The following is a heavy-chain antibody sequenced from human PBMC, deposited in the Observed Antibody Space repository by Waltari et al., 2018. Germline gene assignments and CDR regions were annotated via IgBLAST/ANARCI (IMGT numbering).Heavy chain of an antibody. CDR2: ISSDGSNK. Sequence: QVEESGGGVVQPGGSLRLSCVASGYTFTNYGMHWVRQATGKGLGWLAVISSDGSNKYYEDSVKGRFTVSRDNSKNSVYLQMNSLRPEDTALYFCAKAGGIHNYPLDPWGQGTLVTVSS. CDR1: GYTFTNYG. V-gene: IGHV3-30*18. D-gene: IGHD1-26*01. CDR3: AKAGGIHNYPLDP. J-gene: IGHJ5*02.